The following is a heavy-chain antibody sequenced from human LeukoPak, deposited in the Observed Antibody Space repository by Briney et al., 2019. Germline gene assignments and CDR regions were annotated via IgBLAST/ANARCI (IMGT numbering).Heavy chain of an antibody. CDR2: INPNSGGT. CDR1: GYTFTGYY. D-gene: IGHD3-22*01. Sequence: ASVKVSCKASGYTFTGYYMHWVRQAPGQGLEWMGWINPNSGGTNYAQKFQGRVTMTRDTSISTAYMELSRLRSDDTAVYYYARDVLGGDSSGYHGDYWGQGTLVTVSS. V-gene: IGHV1-2*02. J-gene: IGHJ4*02. CDR3: ARDVLGGDSSGYHGDY.